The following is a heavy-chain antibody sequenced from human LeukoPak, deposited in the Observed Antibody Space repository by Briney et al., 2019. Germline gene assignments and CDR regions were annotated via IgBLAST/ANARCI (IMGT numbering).Heavy chain of an antibody. CDR2: IYSSGST. Sequence: SETLSLTCTVSGGSISSYYWTWIRQPPGKGLEWLGYIYSSGSTKYNPSLRSRVTILVDTSKNQFSLKLSSMTAADTAVYYCARTLLGYCSGGSCHYSYGMDVWGQGTTVTVSS. V-gene: IGHV4-59*08. CDR3: ARTLLGYCSGGSCHYSYGMDV. CDR1: GGSISSYY. J-gene: IGHJ6*02. D-gene: IGHD2-15*01.